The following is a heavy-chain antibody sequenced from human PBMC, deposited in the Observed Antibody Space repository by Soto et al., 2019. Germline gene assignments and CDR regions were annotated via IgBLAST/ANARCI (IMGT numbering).Heavy chain of an antibody. D-gene: IGHD4-17*01. CDR2: IYYNGGST. V-gene: IGHV4-59*08. J-gene: IGHJ4*02. CDR3: ARRYGDYFDY. Sequence: PSETLSLTCTVSGGSISSYYWSWIRQPPGKGLEWIGYIYYNGGSTNYNPSLKSRVTISVDTSKNQFSLKLSSVTAADTAVYCCARRYGDYFDYWGQGTLVTVSS. CDR1: GGSISSYY.